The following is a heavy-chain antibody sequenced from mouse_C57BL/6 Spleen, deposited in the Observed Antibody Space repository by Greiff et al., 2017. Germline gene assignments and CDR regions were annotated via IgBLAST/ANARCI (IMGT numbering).Heavy chain of an antibody. CDR3: ARDWAPFDY. V-gene: IGHV1-80*01. D-gene: IGHD4-1*01. J-gene: IGHJ2*01. CDR1: GYAFSNYW. Sequence: VQLQQSGAELVKPGASVKISCKASGYAFSNYWMNWVKQRPGKGLEWIGQIYPGDGDTNYNGKFKDKATLTADKSSSTTYMQLSSLTSEDSAVYFCARDWAPFDYWGQGTTLTVSS. CDR2: IYPGDGDT.